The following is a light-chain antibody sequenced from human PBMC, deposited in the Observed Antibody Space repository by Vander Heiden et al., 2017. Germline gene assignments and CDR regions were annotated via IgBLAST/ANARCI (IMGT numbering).Light chain of an antibody. CDR2: KDS. V-gene: IGLV3-25*03. CDR1: ALPDQY. Sequence: SFELTQPPSVSVSPGQTARITCSGDALPDQYVYWYQQRPGQAPVLVIYKDSGRPSGIPERVSGSSSGTTVTLTISGVQAEDEADYYCHSVDRSGSYWVFGGGTKLTVL. J-gene: IGLJ3*02. CDR3: HSVDRSGSYWV.